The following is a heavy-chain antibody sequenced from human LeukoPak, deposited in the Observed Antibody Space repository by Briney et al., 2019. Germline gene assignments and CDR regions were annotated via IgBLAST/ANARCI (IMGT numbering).Heavy chain of an antibody. CDR3: ARRGSSWQDYYYYYYMDV. CDR2: IYYSGST. CDR1: GGSISSYY. J-gene: IGHJ6*03. Sequence: PSETLSLTCAVSGGSISSYYWSWIRQPPGKGLEWIGYIYYSGSTNYNPSLKSRVTISVDTSKNQFSLKLSSVTAADTAVYYCARRGSSWQDYYYYYYMDVWGKGTTVTVSS. V-gene: IGHV4-59*01. D-gene: IGHD6-13*01.